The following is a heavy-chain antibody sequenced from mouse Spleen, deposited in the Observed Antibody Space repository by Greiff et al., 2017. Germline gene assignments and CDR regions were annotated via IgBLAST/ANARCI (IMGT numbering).Heavy chain of an antibody. Sequence: EVKVEESGPELVKPGASVKISCKASGYSFTGYYMNWVKQSPEKSLEWIGEINPSTGGTTYNQKFKAKATLTVDKSSSTAYMQLKSLTSEDSAVYYCARGLSFDYWGQGTTLTVSS. D-gene: IGHD1-1*02. V-gene: IGHV1-42*01. CDR2: INPSTGGT. J-gene: IGHJ2*01. CDR3: ARGLSFDY. CDR1: GYSFTGYY.